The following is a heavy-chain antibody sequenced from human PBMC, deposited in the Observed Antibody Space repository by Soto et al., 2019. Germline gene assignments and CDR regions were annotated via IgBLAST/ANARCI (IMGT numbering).Heavy chain of an antibody. J-gene: IGHJ5*02. Sequence: GGSLRLSCAASGFTFSSYAMSWVRQAPGKGLEWVSAISGSGGSTYYADSVKGRFTISRDNSKNTLYLQMNSLRAEDTAVYYCAKDHFRSRPTLNWFDPWGQGTLVTVSS. V-gene: IGHV3-23*01. CDR1: GFTFSSYA. D-gene: IGHD3-3*02. CDR2: ISGSGGST. CDR3: AKDHFRSRPTLNWFDP.